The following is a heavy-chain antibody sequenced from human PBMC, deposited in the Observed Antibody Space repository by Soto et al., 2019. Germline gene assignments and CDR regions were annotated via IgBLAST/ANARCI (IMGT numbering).Heavy chain of an antibody. CDR3: ARDHQDIVVVPAAMSYYYYYMDV. J-gene: IGHJ6*03. D-gene: IGHD2-2*01. CDR1: GGTFSSYT. CDR2: IIPILGIA. Sequence: GASVKVSCKASGGTFSSYTISWVRQAPGQGLEWMGRIIPILGIANYAQKFQGRVTITADKSTSTAYMELSSLRSEDTAVYYCARDHQDIVVVPAAMSYYYYYMDVWGKGTTVTVSS. V-gene: IGHV1-69*04.